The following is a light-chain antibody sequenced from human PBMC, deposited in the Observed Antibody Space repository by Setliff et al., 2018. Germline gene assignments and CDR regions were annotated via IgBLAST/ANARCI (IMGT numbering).Light chain of an antibody. CDR3: AAWDDSLRGYV. CDR1: SSNTGKNY. J-gene: IGLJ1*01. V-gene: IGLV1-47*01. CDR2: NNN. Sequence: QSALAQSPSASASPGQRVTMSCSGSSSNTGKNYVYWYQQFPGTAPKLLIYNNNQRPSGVPDRFSGSKSGTSASLAISGLRSDDEADYYCAAWDDSLRGYVFGSGTKV.